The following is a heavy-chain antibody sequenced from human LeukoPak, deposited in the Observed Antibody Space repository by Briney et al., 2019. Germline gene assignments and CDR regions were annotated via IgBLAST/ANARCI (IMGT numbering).Heavy chain of an antibody. Sequence: GGSLRLSCAASGFTFDDYAMHWVRQAPGKGLDWISAIGDSGGGTYYADSVKGRFTISRDNSQNTLYLQMSSLRAEDTAVYYCAKGLYYYAMDVWGQGTAVTVSS. J-gene: IGHJ6*02. CDR1: GFTFDDYA. V-gene: IGHV3-23*01. CDR3: AKGLYYYAMDV. CDR2: IGDSGGGT.